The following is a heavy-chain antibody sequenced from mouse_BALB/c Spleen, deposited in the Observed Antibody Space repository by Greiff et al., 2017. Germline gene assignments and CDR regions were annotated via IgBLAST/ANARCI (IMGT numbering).Heavy chain of an antibody. CDR2: IYPGDGGT. V-gene: IGHV1-80*01. Sequence: VQLQQSGAELVRPGSSVKISCKASGYAFSSYWMNWVKQRPGQGLEWIGQIYPGDGGTNYNGKFKGKATLTADKSSSTACMQLSSLTSEDSAVYFCARSLVSDAVGYGGQGTSVTVSS. J-gene: IGHJ4*01. D-gene: IGHD2-10*02. CDR1: GYAFSSYW. CDR3: ARSLVSDAVGY.